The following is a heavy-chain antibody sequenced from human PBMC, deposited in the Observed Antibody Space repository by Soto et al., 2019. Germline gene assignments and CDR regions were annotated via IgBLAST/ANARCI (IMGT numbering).Heavy chain of an antibody. J-gene: IGHJ6*02. CDR3: AGTTYYYDSSGYSGYYYYGMDV. D-gene: IGHD3-22*01. V-gene: IGHV3-33*01. CDR1: GFTFSSYG. Sequence: PGGSLRLSCAASGFTFSSYGMHWVRQAPGKGLEWVAVIWYDGSNKYYADSVKGRFTISRDNSKNTLYLQMNSLRAEDTAVYYCAGTTYYYDSSGYSGYYYYGMDVWGQGTTVTVSS. CDR2: IWYDGSNK.